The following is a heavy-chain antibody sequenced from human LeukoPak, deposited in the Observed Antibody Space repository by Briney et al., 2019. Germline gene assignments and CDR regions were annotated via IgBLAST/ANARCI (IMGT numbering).Heavy chain of an antibody. Sequence: PSETLSLTCTVFGGSISSYYWSWLRQPPGKGLEWIGYIYYSGSTNYNPSLKRRVTISVDTSKNQFSLKLSSVTAADTAVYYCARGVRGQQLVYYYYYYMDVWGKGTTVTVSS. J-gene: IGHJ6*03. CDR3: ARGVRGQQLVYYYYYYMDV. V-gene: IGHV4-59*01. CDR2: IYYSGST. CDR1: GGSISSYY. D-gene: IGHD6-13*01.